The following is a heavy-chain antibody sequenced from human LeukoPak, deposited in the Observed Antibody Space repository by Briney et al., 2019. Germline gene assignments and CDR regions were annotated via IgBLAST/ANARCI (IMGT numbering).Heavy chain of an antibody. V-gene: IGHV4-39*07. Sequence: SETLSLTCTVSGGSISSSSYYWGWIRQPPGKGLEWIGSIYYSGSTYYNPSLKSRVTISVDTSKNQFSLKLSSVTAADTAVYYCARGVAVAGHSDYWGQGTLVTVSS. CDR1: GGSISSSSYY. CDR2: IYYSGST. D-gene: IGHD6-19*01. CDR3: ARGVAVAGHSDY. J-gene: IGHJ4*02.